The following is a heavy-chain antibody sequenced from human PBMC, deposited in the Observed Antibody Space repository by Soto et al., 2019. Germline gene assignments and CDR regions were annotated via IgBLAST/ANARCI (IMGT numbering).Heavy chain of an antibody. CDR2: IRGSGDST. Sequence: EVRLLESGGGLVQPGGSLRLSCAASGFTFSVYARSGVRPAPGKGLEWVSGIRGSGDSTHYGDSVKGRFTVSRDNSKSMLYLQTASLRAEDTAIYYCAKALYCGFTYWGQGTLVTVSS. D-gene: IGHD2-21*01. CDR1: GFTFSVYA. V-gene: IGHV3-23*01. J-gene: IGHJ4*02. CDR3: AKALYCGFTY.